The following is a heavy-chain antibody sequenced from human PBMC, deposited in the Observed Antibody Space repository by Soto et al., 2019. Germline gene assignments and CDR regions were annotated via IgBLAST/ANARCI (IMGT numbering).Heavy chain of an antibody. J-gene: IGHJ4*02. CDR2: IVVGSGNT. CDR1: GFTFTSSA. D-gene: IGHD3-22*01. V-gene: IGHV1-58*01. CDR3: AAEVVFDSSGMNFDY. Sequence: SVKVSCKASGFTFTSSAVQWVRQARGQRLEWIGWIVVGSGNTNYAQKFQERVTITRDMSTSTAYMELSSLRSEDTAVHYCAAEVVFDSSGMNFDYWGQGTLVTVSS.